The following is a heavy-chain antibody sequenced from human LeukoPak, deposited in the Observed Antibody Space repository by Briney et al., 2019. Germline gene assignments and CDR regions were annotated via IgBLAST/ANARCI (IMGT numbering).Heavy chain of an antibody. Sequence: SVKVSCKASGGTFSSYAISWVRQAPGQGLEWMGGIIPIFGTANYAQKFQGRVTITADESTSTAYMELSSLRSEDTAVYYCARPMTTVTTMNAFDIWGQGTMVTVFS. CDR2: IIPIFGTA. D-gene: IGHD4-17*01. V-gene: IGHV1-69*13. CDR1: GGTFSSYA. J-gene: IGHJ3*02. CDR3: ARPMTTVTTMNAFDI.